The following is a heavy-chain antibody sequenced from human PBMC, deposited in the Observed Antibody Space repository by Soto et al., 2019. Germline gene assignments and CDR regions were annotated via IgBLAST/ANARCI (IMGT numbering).Heavy chain of an antibody. J-gene: IGHJ4*01. CDR2: TYYRSKCYY. V-gene: IGHV6-1*01. CDR1: VDSVSSNRAG. Sequence: SQTLSLTCAITVDSVSSNRAGWSWVRQSPSRGLEWLGRTYYRSKCYYEYAVSVRGRITINPDTSKKQYSLQLNSVTPEATAVYFCARGEQYSGRIFDYWGKGPLVTVSS. D-gene: IGHD1-26*01. CDR3: ARGEQYSGRIFDY.